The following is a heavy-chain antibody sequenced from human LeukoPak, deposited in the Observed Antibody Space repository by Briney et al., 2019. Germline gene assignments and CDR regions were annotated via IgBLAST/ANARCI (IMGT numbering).Heavy chain of an antibody. CDR2: ISYDGSNK. V-gene: IGHV3-30*04. CDR3: ARAVVGYCSSTSCYGNDY. CDR1: GFTFSSYA. D-gene: IGHD2-2*01. J-gene: IGHJ4*02. Sequence: GRSLRLSCAASGFTFSSYAMHWVRQAPGKGLEWVAVISYDGSNKYYADSVKGRFTISRDNSKNALYLQMNSLRAEDTAVYYCARAVVGYCSSTSCYGNDYWGQGTLVTVSS.